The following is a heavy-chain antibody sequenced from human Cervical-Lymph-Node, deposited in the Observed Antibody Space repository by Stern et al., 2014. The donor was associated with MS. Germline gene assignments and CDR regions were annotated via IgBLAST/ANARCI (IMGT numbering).Heavy chain of an antibody. CDR2: ISAYNGNT. Sequence: QVQLVQSGAEVKKPGASVKVSCKASGYTFTSHGFSWVRQAPGQRLEWMGWISAYNGNTNYAQQPPGSGTLTTNTSTSTAYMELSTLKSDDTAVYYCARGDYYFDYWGQGTLVTVSS. D-gene: IGHD2-21*02. CDR3: ARGDYYFDY. CDR1: GYTFTSHG. J-gene: IGHJ4*02. V-gene: IGHV1-18*01.